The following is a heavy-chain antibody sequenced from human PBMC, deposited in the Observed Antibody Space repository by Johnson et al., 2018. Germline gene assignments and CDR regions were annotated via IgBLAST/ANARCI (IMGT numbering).Heavy chain of an antibody. CDR3: ARQAYCGGDCLHFYYGMDV. CDR1: GYSFTSYW. D-gene: IGHD2-21*02. Sequence: VQLLESGAEVKKPGESLKISCKGSGYSFTSYWIGWVRQMPGKGLEWMGIIYPGDSDTRYSPSFQGQVTISADKSISTAYLQWSSLKASDTAMYYCARQAYCGGDCLHFYYGMDVWGQGTTVTVSS. V-gene: IGHV5-51*01. J-gene: IGHJ6*02. CDR2: IYPGDSDT.